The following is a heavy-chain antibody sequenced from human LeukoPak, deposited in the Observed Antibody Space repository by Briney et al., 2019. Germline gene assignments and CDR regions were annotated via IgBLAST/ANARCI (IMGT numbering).Heavy chain of an antibody. CDR1: GFTFSSYG. CDR2: IWYDGSNK. J-gene: IGHJ4*02. D-gene: IGHD3-10*01. Sequence: GRSLRLSCAASGFTFSSYGMQWVRQAPGKGLEWVAVIWYDGSNKYYADSVKGRFTISRDNSKNTLYLQMNSLRAEDTAVYYCASFSPHYDYWGQGTLVTVSS. V-gene: IGHV3-33*01. CDR3: ASFSPHYDY.